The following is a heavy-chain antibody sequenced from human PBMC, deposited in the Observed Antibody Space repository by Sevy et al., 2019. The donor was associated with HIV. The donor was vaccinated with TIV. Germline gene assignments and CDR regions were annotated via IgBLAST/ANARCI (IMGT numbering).Heavy chain of an antibody. Sequence: SETLSLTCTVSGGSISSYYWSWIRQPAGKGLEWIGRIYTSGNTNYNPSLKGRVIMSVDTSKNQLSLKLSSVTAADTAVYYCATKRGEVGGYYHDAFDIWGQGTMVTVSS. CDR3: ATKRGEVGGYYHDAFDI. CDR1: GGSISSYY. CDR2: IYTSGNT. J-gene: IGHJ3*02. V-gene: IGHV4-4*07. D-gene: IGHD3-3*01.